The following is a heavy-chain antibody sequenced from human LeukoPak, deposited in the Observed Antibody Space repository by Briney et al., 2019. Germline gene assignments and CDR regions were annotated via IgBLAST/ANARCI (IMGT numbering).Heavy chain of an antibody. V-gene: IGHV3-53*01. Sequence: GGSLRLSCAASGFTVSSNYMSWVRQAPGKGLEWVSVIYSGGSTYYADSVKGRFTISRDNSKNTLYLQMNSLRAEDTAVYFCVKQFVDVWGQGTLVTVSS. CDR2: IYSGGST. D-gene: IGHD5-24*01. CDR3: VKQFVDV. CDR1: GFTVSSNY. J-gene: IGHJ5*02.